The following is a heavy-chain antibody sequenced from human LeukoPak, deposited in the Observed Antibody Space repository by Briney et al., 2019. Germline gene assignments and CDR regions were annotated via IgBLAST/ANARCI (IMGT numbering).Heavy chain of an antibody. J-gene: IGHJ4*02. CDR3: ASAYYDFWSGYYYFDY. D-gene: IGHD3-3*01. V-gene: IGHV3-7*01. Sequence: GGSLRLSCAASGFTFSSYWMSWVRQAPGKGLEGVANIKQDGSEKYYVDSVKGRFTISRDNAKNSLYLQMHSLRAEDTAVYYCASAYYDFWSGYYYFDYWGQGTLVTVSS. CDR2: IKQDGSEK. CDR1: GFTFSSYW.